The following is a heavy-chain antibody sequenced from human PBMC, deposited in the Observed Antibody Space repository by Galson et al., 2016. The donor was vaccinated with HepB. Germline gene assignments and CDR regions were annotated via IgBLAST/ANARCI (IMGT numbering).Heavy chain of an antibody. CDR2: ISGDGNTR. Sequence: SLRLSCAASGFAFDDETMEWVRQAPGKGLEWVSLISGDGNTRHYADSVNGRFTISRDNSKNSLFLRMNSLRTEDTAFYYCVKGAGWLAESWGQGTLVTVSS. CDR3: VKGAGWLAES. V-gene: IGHV3-43*01. J-gene: IGHJ5*02. D-gene: IGHD3-9*01. CDR1: GFAFDDET.